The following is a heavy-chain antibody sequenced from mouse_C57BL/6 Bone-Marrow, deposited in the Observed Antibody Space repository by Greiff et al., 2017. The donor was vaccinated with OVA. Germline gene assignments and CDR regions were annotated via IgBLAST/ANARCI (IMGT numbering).Heavy chain of an antibody. V-gene: IGHV1-19*01. D-gene: IGHD1-1*01. CDR1: GYTFTDYY. CDR2: INPYNGGT. CDR3: GGTTVVPYFDY. Sequence: EVQLQQSGPVLVKPGASVKMSCKASGYTFTDYYMNWVKQSHGKSLEWIGVINPYNGGTSYNQKFKGKATLTVDKSSSTAYMELNSLTSEDSAVYYCGGTTVVPYFDYWGQGTTLTVSS. J-gene: IGHJ2*01.